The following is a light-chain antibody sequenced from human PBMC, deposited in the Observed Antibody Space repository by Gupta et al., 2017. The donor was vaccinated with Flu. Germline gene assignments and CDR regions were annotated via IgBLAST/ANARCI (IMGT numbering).Light chain of an antibody. V-gene: IGKV3-20*01. CDR2: GGS. Sequence: ETVLTQSPGTLSLSPGERAILSCRASQIDSSSYLAWYQQKPGQAPRLIIYGGSSSDKGTTDRFSGSGDEKDFTLTSSRLEYEDCAVYCGHHDCTSTTFGQGTKVEIK. CDR3: HHDCTSTT. CDR1: QIDSSSY. J-gene: IGKJ1*01.